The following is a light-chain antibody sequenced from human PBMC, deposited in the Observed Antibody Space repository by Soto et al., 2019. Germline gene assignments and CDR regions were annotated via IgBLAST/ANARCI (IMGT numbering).Light chain of an antibody. J-gene: IGKJ1*01. CDR1: QSVRSN. V-gene: IGKV3-15*01. Sequence: EIVMTQSPATLSVSPGARAPLSCRASQSVRSNLAWYQQKPGQSPRLLIYGASTRATGIPARFSGSGSGTQFTLTISSLQSEDFAVYYCQQYNNWPPAWMFGQGTKVDIK. CDR2: GAS. CDR3: QQYNNWPPAWM.